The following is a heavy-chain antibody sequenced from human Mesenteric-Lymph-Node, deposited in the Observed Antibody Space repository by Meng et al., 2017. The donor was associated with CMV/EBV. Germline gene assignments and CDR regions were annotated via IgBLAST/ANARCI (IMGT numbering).Heavy chain of an antibody. V-gene: IGHV3-74*01. Sequence: GESLKISCAASGFTFSSYWMHWVRQAPGKGLVWVSRINSDGSSTSYADSVKGRFTISRDNAKNSLYLQMNSLRAEDTAVYYCARDHDLDWDYWGQGTLVTVSS. CDR2: INSDGSST. D-gene: IGHD3-9*01. CDR1: GFTFSSYW. J-gene: IGHJ4*02. CDR3: ARDHDLDWDY.